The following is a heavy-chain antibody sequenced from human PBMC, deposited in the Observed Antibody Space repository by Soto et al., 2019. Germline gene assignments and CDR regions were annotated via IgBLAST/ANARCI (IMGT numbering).Heavy chain of an antibody. V-gene: IGHV3-30*18. J-gene: IGHJ4*02. D-gene: IGHD3-22*01. CDR1: GFNFSSYG. CDR2: ISYDGSNK. Sequence: QVQLVESGGGVVQPGRSLRLSCAASGFNFSSYGMHWVRQAPGKGLEWVAVISYDGSNKYYADSVKGRFTISRDNSKNTLYLQMNSLRAEDTAVYYCAKDLLTMLVVVQSPMEYWGQGTLVTVS. CDR3: AKDLLTMLVVVQSPMEY.